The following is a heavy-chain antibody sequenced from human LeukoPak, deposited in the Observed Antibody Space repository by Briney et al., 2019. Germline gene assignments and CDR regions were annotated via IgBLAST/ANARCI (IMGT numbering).Heavy chain of an antibody. J-gene: IGHJ5*02. CDR2: IKQDGSEK. D-gene: IGHD6-19*01. Sequence: PGGSLRLSCAASGFTFSSYWMSWVRQAPGKGLEWVANIKQDGSEKYYVDSVKGRFTISRDNAKNSLYLQMNSLRAEDTAVYYCARDRGGVTGRRSWFDPWGQGSLVTVSS. CDR3: ARDRGGVTGRRSWFDP. V-gene: IGHV3-7*01. CDR1: GFTFSSYW.